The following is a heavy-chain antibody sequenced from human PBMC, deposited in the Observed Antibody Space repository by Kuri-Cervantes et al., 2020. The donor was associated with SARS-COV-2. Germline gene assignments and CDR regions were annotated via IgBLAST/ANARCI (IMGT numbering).Heavy chain of an antibody. J-gene: IGHJ6*02. CDR2: IYYSGST. D-gene: IGHD2-8*02. CDR3: ARHLWSDGMDV. CDR1: GGSISSSSYY. Sequence: GSLRLSCTVSGGSISSSSYYWGWLRQPPGRGLEWIGSIYYSGSTYYNPSLKSRVTISVDTSKNQFSLKLSSVTAADTAVYYCARHLWSDGMDVWGQGTTVTVSS. V-gene: IGHV4-39*01.